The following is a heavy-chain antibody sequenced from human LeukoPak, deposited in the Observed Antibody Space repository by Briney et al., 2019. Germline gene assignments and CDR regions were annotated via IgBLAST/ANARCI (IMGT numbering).Heavy chain of an antibody. V-gene: IGHV1-69*05. J-gene: IGHJ4*02. D-gene: IGHD5-12*01. CDR3: ARDREATLGY. CDR1: GGTCSSYA. CDR2: IIPIFGTA. Sequence: ASVKVSCKASGGTCSSYAISWVRQAPGQGLEWMGRIIPIFGTANYAQKFQGRVTITTDESTSTAYMELSSLRSEDTAVYYCARDREATLGYWGQGTLVTVSS.